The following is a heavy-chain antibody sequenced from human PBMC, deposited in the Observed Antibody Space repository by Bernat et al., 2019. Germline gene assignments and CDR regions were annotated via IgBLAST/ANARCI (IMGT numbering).Heavy chain of an antibody. Sequence: EVQLVQSGAEVKKPGESLKISCKGSGYSLTSYWIGWVRQMPGKGLEWMGIIYPGDSDTRYSPSFQGQVTISADKSISTAYLQWSSLKASDTAMYYCARGDITPRMLPAAIPDYWGQGTLVTVSS. CDR3: ARGDITPRMLPAAIPDY. CDR2: IYPGDSDT. D-gene: IGHD2-2*02. J-gene: IGHJ4*02. V-gene: IGHV5-51*03. CDR1: GYSLTSYW.